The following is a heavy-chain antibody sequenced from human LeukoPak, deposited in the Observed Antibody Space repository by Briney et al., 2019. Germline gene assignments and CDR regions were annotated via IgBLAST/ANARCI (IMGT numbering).Heavy chain of an antibody. Sequence: SETLSLTCAVYGVSFSGYYWSWIRQPPGKGLEWIGEINHSGSTNYNPSLKSRVTISVDTSKNQFSLKLSSVTAADTAVYYRARGGSGWPVDYWGQGTLVTVSS. CDR3: ARGGSGWPVDY. D-gene: IGHD6-19*01. CDR2: INHSGST. CDR1: GVSFSGYY. V-gene: IGHV4-34*01. J-gene: IGHJ4*02.